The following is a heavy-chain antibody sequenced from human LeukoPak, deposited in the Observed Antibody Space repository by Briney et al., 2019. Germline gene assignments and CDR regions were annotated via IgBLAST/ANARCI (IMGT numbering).Heavy chain of an antibody. CDR3: VRGTSRENGYGGDDPY. V-gene: IGHV3-48*04. CDR2: ISSSSSTI. D-gene: IGHD5-12*01. J-gene: IGHJ4*02. CDR1: GFTFSSYS. Sequence: PGRSLRLSCAASGFTFSSYSMNWVRQAPGKGLEWVSYISSSSSTIYYADSVKGRFTISRDNARDTLFLQMDSLRAEDTAVYYCVRGTSRENGYGGDDPYWGQGTLVIVSS.